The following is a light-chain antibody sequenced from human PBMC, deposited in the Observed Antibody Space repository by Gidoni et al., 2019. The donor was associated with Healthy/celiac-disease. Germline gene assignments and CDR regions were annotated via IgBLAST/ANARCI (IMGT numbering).Light chain of an antibody. V-gene: IGKV3-11*01. CDR1: QIVSSY. CDR2: DAS. J-gene: IGKJ5*01. CDR3: QQRSNWPT. Sequence: EIVLTQSPATLSLSPGERATLSCRASQIVSSYLAWYQQKPGQAPRLLIYDASNRATGIPARFSGSGSGTDFTLTISSLEPEDFAVYYCQQRSNWPTFXXXTRLEIK.